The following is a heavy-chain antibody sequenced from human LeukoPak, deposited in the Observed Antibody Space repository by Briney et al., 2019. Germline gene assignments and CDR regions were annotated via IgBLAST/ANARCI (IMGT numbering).Heavy chain of an antibody. Sequence: PSQTLSLTCTVSGGSISSGGYYWGWIRQPPGKGLEWIGYIYHSGSTYYNPSLKSRVTISVDRSKNQFSLKLSSVTAADTAVYYCARWGLLWFGETNAFDIWGQGTMVTVSS. D-gene: IGHD3-10*01. CDR2: IYHSGST. CDR3: ARWGLLWFGETNAFDI. V-gene: IGHV4-30-2*01. CDR1: GGSISSGGYY. J-gene: IGHJ3*02.